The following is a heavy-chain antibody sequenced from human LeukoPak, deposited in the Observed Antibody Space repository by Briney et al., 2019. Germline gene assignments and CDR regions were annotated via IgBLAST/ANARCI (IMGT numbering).Heavy chain of an antibody. D-gene: IGHD3-10*01. CDR1: GGSISSNNW. CDR2: IFHSGST. Sequence: SETLSLTCAVSGGSISSNNWWSWVRQPPGKGLEWIGEIFHSGSTNYNPSLKSRVTISVDTSKNQFSLKLSSVTAADTAVYYCARHVDFFGRFGELLHYAFDIWGQGTMVTVSS. V-gene: IGHV4-4*02. CDR3: ARHVDFFGRFGELLHYAFDI. J-gene: IGHJ3*02.